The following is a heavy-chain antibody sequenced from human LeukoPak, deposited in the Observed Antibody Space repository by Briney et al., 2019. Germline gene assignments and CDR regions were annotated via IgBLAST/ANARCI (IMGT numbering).Heavy chain of an antibody. CDR2: ISNIGSS. V-gene: IGHV4-59*01. Sequence: SETLSLTCTVSGASIRSYFWTWIRQSPGKGLEWIGYISNIGSSNYNPSLKSRVTTSGDTSKNQFSLKLSSVTAADTAVYYCTRDRSALDTWGQGTMVTVSS. J-gene: IGHJ3*02. CDR1: GASIRSYF. CDR3: TRDRSALDT.